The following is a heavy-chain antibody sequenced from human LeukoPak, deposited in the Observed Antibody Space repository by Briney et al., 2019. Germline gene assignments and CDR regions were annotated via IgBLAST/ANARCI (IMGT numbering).Heavy chain of an antibody. V-gene: IGHV3-23*01. CDR1: GFTFSSYA. CDR2: ISGSGGST. D-gene: IGHD2-21*02. J-gene: IGHJ1*01. CDR3: AKDQDIVVVTAFKH. Sequence: GASLRLSCAASGFTFSSYAMSWVRQAPGKGLEWVSAISGSGGSTYYADSVKGRFTISRDNSKNTLYLQMNSLRAEDTAVYYCAKDQDIVVVTAFKHWGQGTLVTVSS.